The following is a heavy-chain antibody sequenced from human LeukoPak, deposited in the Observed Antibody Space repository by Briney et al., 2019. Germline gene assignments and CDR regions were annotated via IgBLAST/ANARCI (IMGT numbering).Heavy chain of an antibody. CDR3: ARQRKTTHHFDY. Sequence: SETLSLTCTVSGGSISSSSYYWSWIRQPPGKGLEWIGSIYYSGSTYYNPSLKSRVTISVDTSKNQFSLKLSSVTAADTAVYYCARQRKTTHHFDYWGQGTLVTVPS. CDR2: IYYSGST. J-gene: IGHJ4*02. V-gene: IGHV4-39*01. D-gene: IGHD4-17*01. CDR1: GGSISSSSYY.